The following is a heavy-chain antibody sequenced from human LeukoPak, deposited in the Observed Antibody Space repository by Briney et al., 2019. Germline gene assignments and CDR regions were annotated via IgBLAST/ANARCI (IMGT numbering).Heavy chain of an antibody. CDR3: ARDTYYYDSSGYPG. J-gene: IGHJ4*02. Sequence: GGSLRLSCAASGFTFSSYSMNWVRQAPGKGLEWVSSISSSSSYIYYADSVKGRFTISRDNAKSSLYLQMNSLRAEDTAVYYCARDTYYYDSSGYPGWGQGTLVTVSS. V-gene: IGHV3-21*01. D-gene: IGHD3-22*01. CDR2: ISSSSSYI. CDR1: GFTFSSYS.